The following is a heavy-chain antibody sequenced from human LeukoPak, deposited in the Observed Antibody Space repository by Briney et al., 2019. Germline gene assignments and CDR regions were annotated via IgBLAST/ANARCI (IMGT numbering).Heavy chain of an antibody. J-gene: IGHJ3*02. CDR1: GYTFTNYD. Sequence: GPVKVSCKASGYTFTNYDINWVRQATGQGLEWMGWMNPNSGNTGYAQKFQGRVTITRNTSISTAYMELSSLRSEDTAVYYCARGRAYYDSSGFSLDAFDIWGQGTMVTVSS. CDR2: MNPNSGNT. CDR3: ARGRAYYDSSGFSLDAFDI. V-gene: IGHV1-8*03. D-gene: IGHD3-22*01.